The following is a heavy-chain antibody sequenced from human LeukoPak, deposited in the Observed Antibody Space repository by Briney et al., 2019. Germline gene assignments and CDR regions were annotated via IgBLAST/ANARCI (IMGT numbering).Heavy chain of an antibody. CDR3: ARGTGGSRSIAVAGRGYFQH. CDR2: INPNSGGT. V-gene: IGHV1-2*02. CDR1: GYTFTGYY. D-gene: IGHD6-19*01. Sequence: ASVKVSCKASGYTFTGYYMHWVRQAPGQGLEWMGWINPNSGGTNYAQKFQGRVTMTRDTSIGTAYMELSRLRSDDTAVYYCARGTGGSRSIAVAGRGYFQHWGQGTLVTVSS. J-gene: IGHJ1*01.